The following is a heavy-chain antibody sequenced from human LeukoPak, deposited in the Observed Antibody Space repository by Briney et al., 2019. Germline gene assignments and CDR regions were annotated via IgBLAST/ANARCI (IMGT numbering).Heavy chain of an antibody. Sequence: PSETLSLTCAVSGYSISSGYYWGWIRQPPGKGLEWIGSIYHSGSTYYNPSLKSRVTISVDTSKNQFSLKLSSVTAADTAVYYCARLREVVPAAMTYRGQGTLVTVSS. D-gene: IGHD2-2*01. CDR2: IYHSGST. CDR3: ARLREVVPAAMTY. V-gene: IGHV4-38-2*01. CDR1: GYSISSGYY. J-gene: IGHJ4*02.